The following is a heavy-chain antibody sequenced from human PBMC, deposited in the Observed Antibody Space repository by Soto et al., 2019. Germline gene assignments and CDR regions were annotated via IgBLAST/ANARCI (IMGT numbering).Heavy chain of an antibody. Sequence: SETLSLTCTVSGDSISRGGYYWSWIRQPPGKGLEWIGYIYYSGSTNYNPSLKSRVTISVDTSKNQFSLKLSSVTAADTAVYYCARRYGGNFDYWGQGTLVTVSS. D-gene: IGHD4-17*01. J-gene: IGHJ4*02. V-gene: IGHV4-61*08. CDR2: IYYSGST. CDR3: ARRYGGNFDY. CDR1: GDSISRGGYY.